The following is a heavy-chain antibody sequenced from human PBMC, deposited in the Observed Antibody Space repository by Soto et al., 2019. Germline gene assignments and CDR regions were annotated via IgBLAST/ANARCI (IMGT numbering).Heavy chain of an antibody. J-gene: IGHJ4*02. V-gene: IGHV4-34*01. CDR2: INHSGST. CDR3: ARFYYGDYPIDY. Sequence: PSETLSLTCAVYGGSFSGYYWSWIRQPPGKGLEWIGEINHSGSTNYNPSLKSRVTISVDTSKNQFSLKLSSVTAADTAVYYCARFYYGDYPIDYWGQGTLVTVSS. CDR1: GGSFSGYY. D-gene: IGHD4-17*01.